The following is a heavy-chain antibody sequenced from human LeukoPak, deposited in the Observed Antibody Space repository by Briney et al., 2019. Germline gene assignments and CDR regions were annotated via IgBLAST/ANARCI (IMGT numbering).Heavy chain of an antibody. J-gene: IGHJ4*02. Sequence: GASVKVSCKASGGTFSSYAINWVRQAPGQGLEWMGRIIPILGIANYAQKFQGRVTITADKSTSTAYMELSSLRSEDTAVYYCVLNYGSGSYYNEGYFDYWGQGTLVTVSS. CDR1: GGTFSSYA. V-gene: IGHV1-69*04. CDR3: VLNYGSGSYYNEGYFDY. D-gene: IGHD3-10*01. CDR2: IIPILGIA.